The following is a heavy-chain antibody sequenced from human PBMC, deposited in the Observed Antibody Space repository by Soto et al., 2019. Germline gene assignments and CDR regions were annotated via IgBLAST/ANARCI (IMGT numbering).Heavy chain of an antibody. V-gene: IGHV1-69*04. Sequence: QVQLVQSGAEVKKPGSSVKVSCKASGDTFSNHTISWVRQAPGQGLEWMGRIIPILGVANYAQKFQGRVTITADKSATTAYMEMSSLRSADTDVYYCARVAKMGTMTEGYYYYMDVWGKGTTVTVSS. CDR1: GDTFSNHT. CDR2: IIPILGVA. J-gene: IGHJ6*03. CDR3: ARVAKMGTMTEGYYYYMDV. D-gene: IGHD5-12*01.